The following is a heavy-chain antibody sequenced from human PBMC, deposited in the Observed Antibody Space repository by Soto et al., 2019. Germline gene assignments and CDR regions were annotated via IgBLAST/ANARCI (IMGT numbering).Heavy chain of an antibody. J-gene: IGHJ5*02. V-gene: IGHV6-1*01. CDR3: ARESGYQESWFDP. CDR2: TYYRSKWYN. CDR1: GDGISSTSAA. Sequence: SHTLSLTCAVSGDGISSTSAAWNWIRQSRSRGLEWLGRTYYRSKWYNDYAVSVKSRITINPDTSKNQFSLQLNSVTPEDTAVYYCARESGYQESWFDPWGQGTLVTVSS. D-gene: IGHD5-18*01.